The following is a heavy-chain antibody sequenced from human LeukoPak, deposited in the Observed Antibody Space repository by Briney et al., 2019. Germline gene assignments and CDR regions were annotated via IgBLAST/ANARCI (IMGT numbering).Heavy chain of an antibody. V-gene: IGHV3-30-3*01. J-gene: IGHJ4*02. D-gene: IGHD2-8*01. CDR2: ISYDGSNK. CDR3: ARVREMVYARIDY. Sequence: GGSLRLSCAASGFTFSSYAMHWVRQAPGKGLEWVAVISYDGSNKYYADSVKGRFTISRDNSKNTLYLQMNSLRAEDTAVYYCARVREMVYARIDYWGQGTLVTVSS. CDR1: GFTFSSYA.